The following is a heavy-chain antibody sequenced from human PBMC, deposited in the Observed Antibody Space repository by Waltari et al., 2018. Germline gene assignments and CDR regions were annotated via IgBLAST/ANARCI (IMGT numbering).Heavy chain of an antibody. CDR1: GYTFTGHY. D-gene: IGHD5-12*01. J-gene: IGHJ5*02. V-gene: IGHV1-2*06. Sequence: QVQLVQSGAEVKKPRASVKVSCKASGYTFTGHYIHWVRQAPGQGLEWMGQINPKSGGTNYAEKFQGRVTMTRDTSISTAYMELRRLRSDDTAVYYCARGDGYTDNWLDPWGQGTLVTVSS. CDR2: INPKSGGT. CDR3: ARGDGYTDNWLDP.